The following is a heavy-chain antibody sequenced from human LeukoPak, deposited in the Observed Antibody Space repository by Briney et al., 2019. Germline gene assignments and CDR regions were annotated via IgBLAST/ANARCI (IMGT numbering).Heavy chain of an antibody. CDR3: TRLRRDCSGGSCYSYYYYYMDV. V-gene: IGHV3-49*03. D-gene: IGHD2-15*01. CDR1: GFTFGDYA. Sequence: GGSLRLSCTASGFTFGDYAMSWFRQAPGKGLEWVGFIRSKAYGGTTEYAASVKGRFTISRDDSKSIAYLQMNSLKTEDTAVYYCTRLRRDCSGGSCYSYYYYYMDVWGKGTTVTVSS. J-gene: IGHJ6*03. CDR2: IRSKAYGGTT.